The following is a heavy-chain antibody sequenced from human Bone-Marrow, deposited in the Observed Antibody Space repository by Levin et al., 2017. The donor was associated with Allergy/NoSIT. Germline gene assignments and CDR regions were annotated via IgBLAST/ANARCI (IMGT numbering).Heavy chain of an antibody. CDR3: ARDGSPYDILTGFGHYGMDV. Sequence: GGSLRLSCAASGFTFSDYYMSWIRQAPGKGLEWVSYISSSGSTIYYADSVKGRFTISRDNAKNSLYLQMNSLRAEDTAVYYCARDGSPYDILTGFGHYGMDVWGQGTTVTVSS. D-gene: IGHD3-9*01. CDR2: ISSSGSTI. V-gene: IGHV3-11*01. CDR1: GFTFSDYY. J-gene: IGHJ6*02.